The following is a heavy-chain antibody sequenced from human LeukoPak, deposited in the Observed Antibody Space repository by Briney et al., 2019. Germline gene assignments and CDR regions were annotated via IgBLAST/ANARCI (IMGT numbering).Heavy chain of an antibody. J-gene: IGHJ3*02. CDR2: ISSSSSYI. D-gene: IGHD3-22*01. CDR1: GFTFSSYS. Sequence: GGSLRLSCAASGFTFSSYSMNWVRQAPGKGLEWVSSISSSSSYIYYADSVKGRFTISRDNAKNSLYLQMNELRAEDTAMYYCARDANYYDSSGHYYDAFDMWGQGTMVTVSS. V-gene: IGHV3-21*01. CDR3: ARDANYYDSSGHYYDAFDM.